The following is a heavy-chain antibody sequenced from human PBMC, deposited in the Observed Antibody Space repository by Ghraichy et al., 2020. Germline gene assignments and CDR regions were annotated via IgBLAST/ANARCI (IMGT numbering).Heavy chain of an antibody. CDR2: IIPIFGTA. CDR1: GGTFSSYA. CDR3: AKNGGYYGGNFQDYDNGMDV. Sequence: SVKVSCKASGGTFSSYAISWVRQAPGQGLEWMGGIIPIFGTANYAQKFQGRVTITADESTSTAYMELSSLRSEDTAVYYCAKNGGYYGGNFQDYDNGMDVWGQGTTVTVSS. D-gene: IGHD4-23*01. V-gene: IGHV1-69*13. J-gene: IGHJ6*02.